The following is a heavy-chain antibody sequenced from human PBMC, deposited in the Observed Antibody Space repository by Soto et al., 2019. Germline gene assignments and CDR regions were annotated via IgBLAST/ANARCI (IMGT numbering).Heavy chain of an antibody. CDR3: VRGSGNSWNTGGYSWLDF. CDR1: GYTFTNFD. Sequence: GASVKVSCKTSGYTFTNFDVNWVRQAAGQGLEWMGWMSPNSENKGYAQKFQGRVSMTRDTSITTAYMELSSLRYEDTAVYYCVRGSGNSWNTGGYSWLDFWGQGTLVTVSS. V-gene: IGHV1-8*01. J-gene: IGHJ1*01. D-gene: IGHD1-1*01. CDR2: MSPNSENK.